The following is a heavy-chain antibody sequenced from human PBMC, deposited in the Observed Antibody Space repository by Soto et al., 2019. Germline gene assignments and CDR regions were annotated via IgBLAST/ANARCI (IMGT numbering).Heavy chain of an antibody. CDR1: GGSFSGYY. D-gene: IGHD3-22*01. CDR3: ARLVLHYYDSSGYWFY. J-gene: IGHJ4*02. Sequence: PSETLSLTGAVYGGSFSGYYWSWIRQPPGKGLEWIGEINHSGSTNYNPSLKSRFTISRDNAKNSLYLQMHSLRAEDTAVYYCARLVLHYYDSSGYWFYWGQGTPVTVSS. V-gene: IGHV4-34*01. CDR2: INHSGST.